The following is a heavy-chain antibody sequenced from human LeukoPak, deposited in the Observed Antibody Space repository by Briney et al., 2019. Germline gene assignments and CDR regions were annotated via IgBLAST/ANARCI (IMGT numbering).Heavy chain of an antibody. Sequence: GRSLRLSCAASGFTFSSYGMHWVRQAPGKGLGWVAVISYDGSNKYYADSVNGRFTISRDNSKNTLYLQMNSLRAEDTAVYYCAKVPAPAATYYYGMDVWGQGTTVTVSS. V-gene: IGHV3-30*18. D-gene: IGHD2-2*01. CDR3: AKVPAPAATYYYGMDV. J-gene: IGHJ6*02. CDR2: ISYDGSNK. CDR1: GFTFSSYG.